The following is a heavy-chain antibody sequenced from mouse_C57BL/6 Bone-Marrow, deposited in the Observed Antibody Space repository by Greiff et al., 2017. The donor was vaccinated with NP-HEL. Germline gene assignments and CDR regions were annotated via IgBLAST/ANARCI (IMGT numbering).Heavy chain of an antibody. CDR1: GFTFSSYA. V-gene: IGHV5-4*01. J-gene: IGHJ4*01. CDR3: ARDMIYYAMDY. D-gene: IGHD2-3*01. Sequence: EVQGVESGGGLVKPGGSLKLSCAASGFTFSSYAMSWVRQTPEKRLEWVATISDGGSYTYYPDNVKGRFTISRDNAKNNLYLQMSHLNSEDTAMYYCARDMIYYAMDYWGQGTSVTVSS. CDR2: ISDGGSYT.